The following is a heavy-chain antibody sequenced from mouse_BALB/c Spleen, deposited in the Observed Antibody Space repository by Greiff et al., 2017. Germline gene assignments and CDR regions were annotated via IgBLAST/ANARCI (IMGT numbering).Heavy chain of an antibody. CDR2: ISSGSSTI. J-gene: IGHJ3*01. D-gene: IGHD1-1*01. CDR3: ARGIYGSSFAY. V-gene: IGHV5-17*02. CDR1: GFTFSSFG. Sequence: DVMLVESGGGLVQPGGSRKLSCAASGFTFSSFGMHWVRQAPEKGLEWVAYISSGSSTIYYADTVKGRFTISRDNPKNTLFLQMTSLRSEDTAMYYCARGIYGSSFAYWGQGTLVTVSA.